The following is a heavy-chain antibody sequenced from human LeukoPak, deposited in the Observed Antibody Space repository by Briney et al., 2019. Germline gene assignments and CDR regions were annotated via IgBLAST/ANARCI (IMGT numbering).Heavy chain of an antibody. D-gene: IGHD2/OR15-2a*01. CDR3: ARDFYGDDGHHPFDY. CDR1: GGSISNYY. CDR2: IYANGST. Sequence: SETLSLICNVSGGSISNYYWNWLRQPPGKGLGWIGRIYANGSTNYNPSLKSRVTISMDKSKNHFSLNLKSVIAADTAFYYCARDFYGDDGHHPFDYWGQGILVTVSS. V-gene: IGHV4-4*07. J-gene: IGHJ4*02.